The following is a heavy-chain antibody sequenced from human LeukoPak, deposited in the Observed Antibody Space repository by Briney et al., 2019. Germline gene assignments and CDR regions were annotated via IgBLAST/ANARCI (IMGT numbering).Heavy chain of an antibody. CDR3: ARGRSLYYYGSGSLDY. D-gene: IGHD3-10*01. V-gene: IGHV1-8*03. CDR1: GYTFTGYY. CDR2: MNPNSGNT. J-gene: IGHJ4*02. Sequence: GASVKVSCKASGYTFTGYYMHWVRQAPGQGLEWMGWMNPNSGNTGYAQKFQGRVTITRNTSISTAYMELSSLRSEDTAVYYCARGRSLYYYGSGSLDYWGQGTLVTVSS.